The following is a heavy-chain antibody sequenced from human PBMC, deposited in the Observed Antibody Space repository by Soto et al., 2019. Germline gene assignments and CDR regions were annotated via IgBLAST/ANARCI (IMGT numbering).Heavy chain of an antibody. V-gene: IGHV1-69*02. Sequence: QVQLVQSGAEVKKPGSSVKVSCKASGGTFSSYTISWVRQAPGQGLEWMGRIIPIPGIAIYAQKFQGRVTITAVKSSSTAYMELSILRSEDTAVYYCARGGHTQGDYWGQGTLVIVSS. CDR2: IIPIPGIA. J-gene: IGHJ4*02. CDR3: ARGGHTQGDY. CDR1: GGTFSSYT. D-gene: IGHD2-15*01.